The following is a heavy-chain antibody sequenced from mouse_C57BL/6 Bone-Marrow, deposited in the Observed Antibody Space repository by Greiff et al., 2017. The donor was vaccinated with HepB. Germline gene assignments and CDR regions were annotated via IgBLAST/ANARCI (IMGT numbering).Heavy chain of an antibody. CDR2: ISSGSSTI. CDR3: ARGGDYAMDY. V-gene: IGHV5-17*01. CDR1: GFTFSDYG. Sequence: EVQVEESGGGLVKPGGSLKLSCAASGFTFSDYGMHWVRQAPEKGLEWVAYISSGSSTIYYADTVKGRFTISRDNAKNTLYLQMTSLRSEDTAMYYCARGGDYAMDYWGQGTSVTVSS. J-gene: IGHJ4*01.